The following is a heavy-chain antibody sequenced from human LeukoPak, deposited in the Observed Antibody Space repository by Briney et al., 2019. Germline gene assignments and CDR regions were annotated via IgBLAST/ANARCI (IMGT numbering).Heavy chain of an antibody. D-gene: IGHD3-16*01. Sequence: GGPLRLSCAASGFTVSSNYMSWVRQAPGKGLEWVSVIYSGDNTYYVESVKGRFTISSDNSKNTLFLQMNRLRAEDTAVYYCAGRRVLDASFDYWGQGTLVTVSS. V-gene: IGHV3-66*02. J-gene: IGHJ4*02. CDR3: AGRRVLDASFDY. CDR1: GFTVSSNY. CDR2: IYSGDNT.